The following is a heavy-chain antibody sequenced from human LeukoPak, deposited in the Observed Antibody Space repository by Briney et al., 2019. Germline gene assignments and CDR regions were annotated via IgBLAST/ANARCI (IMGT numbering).Heavy chain of an antibody. Sequence: GGSLRLSCAASGFTVSSNYMSWVRQAPGKGLEWVSVIYSGGSTCYADSVKGRFTISRDNSKNTLYLQMNSLRAEDTAVYYCASGVTSPRLFDYWGQGTLVTVSS. J-gene: IGHJ4*02. CDR2: IYSGGST. V-gene: IGHV3-53*01. D-gene: IGHD3-3*01. CDR1: GFTVSSNY. CDR3: ASGVTSPRLFDY.